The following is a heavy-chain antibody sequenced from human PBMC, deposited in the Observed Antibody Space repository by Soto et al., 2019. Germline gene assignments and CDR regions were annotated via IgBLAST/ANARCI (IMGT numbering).Heavy chain of an antibody. CDR1: GFTLSSYS. Sequence: GGSLRLSCAASGFTLSSYSMNWVRQAPGKGLEWVSSISSSSTYIYYADSVKGRFTISRDNAKNSVYLQMNSLRAEDTAVYYCAREVRGGAFDIWGQGTMVTVSS. CDR3: AREVRGGAFDI. J-gene: IGHJ3*02. V-gene: IGHV3-21*04. D-gene: IGHD3-10*01. CDR2: ISSSSTYI.